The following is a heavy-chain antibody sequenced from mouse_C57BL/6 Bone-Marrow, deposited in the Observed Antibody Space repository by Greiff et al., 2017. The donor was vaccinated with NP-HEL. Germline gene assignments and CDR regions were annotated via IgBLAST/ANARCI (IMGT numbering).Heavy chain of an antibody. V-gene: IGHV5-6*01. Sequence: EVQRVESGGDLVKPGGSLKLSCAASGFTFSSYGMSWVRQTPDKRLEWVATISSGGGYTYYPDSVKGRFTISRDTAKNTLYLQMSSLKSEDTAMYYCARQRWLLLLAYWGQGTLVTVSA. J-gene: IGHJ3*01. CDR1: GFTFSSYG. CDR2: ISSGGGYT. D-gene: IGHD2-3*01. CDR3: ARQRWLLLLAY.